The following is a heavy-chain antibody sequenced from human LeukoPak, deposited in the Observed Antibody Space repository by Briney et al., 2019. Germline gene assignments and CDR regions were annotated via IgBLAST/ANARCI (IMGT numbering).Heavy chain of an antibody. Sequence: GASVKVSCKASGGTFSSYAISWVRQAPGQGLEWMGRIIPIFGTANYAQKFQGRVTITTDESTSTAYMELSSLRSEDTAVYYCVYGSGSYHYFDYWGQGTPVTVSS. V-gene: IGHV1-69*05. D-gene: IGHD3-10*01. J-gene: IGHJ4*02. CDR2: IIPIFGTA. CDR1: GGTFSSYA. CDR3: VYGSGSYHYFDY.